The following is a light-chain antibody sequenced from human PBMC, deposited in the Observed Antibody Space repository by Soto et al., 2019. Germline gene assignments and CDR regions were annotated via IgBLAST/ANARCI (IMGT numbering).Light chain of an antibody. CDR1: QSVSSSY. V-gene: IGKV3-20*01. CDR3: QQYGSSPFT. CDR2: GAS. Sequence: EIVLTQSPGTLSLSPGERATLSCRASQSVSSSYLAWYQQKPGQAPRLLIYGASSRATGIPDRCSGSGSGTDFTLTISRLEPEDFAVYYCQQYGSSPFTFVPGTKVDIK. J-gene: IGKJ3*01.